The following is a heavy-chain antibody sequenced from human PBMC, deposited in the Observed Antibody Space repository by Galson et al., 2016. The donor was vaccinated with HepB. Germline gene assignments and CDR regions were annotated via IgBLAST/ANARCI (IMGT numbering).Heavy chain of an antibody. J-gene: IGHJ6*04. CDR3: ARGRRRFRELLNYYFYGMDV. Sequence: LSLTCTVSGGSFSDYFWSWIRQPPGKGPEWIGEINHSGNTINNPSLRRRVSISVDASKDHFSLKISSGTAVDTAVYYCARGRRRFRELLNYYFYGMDVWGKGTTVTVPS. V-gene: IGHV4-34*01. D-gene: IGHD3-10*01. CDR1: GGSFSDYF. CDR2: INHSGNT.